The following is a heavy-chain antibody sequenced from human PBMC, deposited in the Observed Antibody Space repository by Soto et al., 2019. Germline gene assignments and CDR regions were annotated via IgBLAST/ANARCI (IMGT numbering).Heavy chain of an antibody. J-gene: IGHJ4*02. CDR3: SRMEGG. Sequence: EEQLVESGGGLVQPGGSLTLSCAASGFTFSEHYMEWVRQAPGKGLEWVXRSRNEAKXXXXXXAASVKGRFTVSRDLSXXXXXXXXXXXXXXXXXXXXCSRMEGGWGQGTLVTVSS. CDR1: GFTFSEHY. V-gene: IGHV3-72*01. CDR2: SRNEAKXXXX. D-gene: IGHD1-26*01.